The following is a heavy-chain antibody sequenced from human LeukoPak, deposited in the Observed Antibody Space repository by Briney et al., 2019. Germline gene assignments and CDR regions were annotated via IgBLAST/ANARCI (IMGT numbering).Heavy chain of an antibody. Sequence: SETLSLTCAVYGGSFSGYYWSWIRQPPGKGLEWIGEINHSGSTNYNPSLKSRVTISEDTSKNQFSLKLSSVTAADTAVYYCARHGVYSSGWYGAAYWGQGTLVTVSS. V-gene: IGHV4-34*01. D-gene: IGHD6-19*01. CDR3: ARHGVYSSGWYGAAY. J-gene: IGHJ4*02. CDR1: GGSFSGYY. CDR2: INHSGST.